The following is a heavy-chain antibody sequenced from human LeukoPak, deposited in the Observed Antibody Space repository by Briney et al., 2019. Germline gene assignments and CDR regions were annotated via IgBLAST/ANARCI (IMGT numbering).Heavy chain of an antibody. CDR3: ARVIVVVPAATLDA. CDR1: GGSISSYY. D-gene: IGHD2-2*01. CDR2: IYYSGST. Sequence: KPSETLSLTCTVSGGSISSYYWSWIRQPPGKGLEWIGYIYYSGSTNYNPSLKSRVTISVDTSKNQFSLKLSSVTAADTAVYYCARVIVVVPAATLDAWGKGTTVTVSS. V-gene: IGHV4-59*08. J-gene: IGHJ6*04.